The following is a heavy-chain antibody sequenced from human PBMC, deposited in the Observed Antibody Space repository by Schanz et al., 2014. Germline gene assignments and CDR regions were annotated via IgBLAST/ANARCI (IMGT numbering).Heavy chain of an antibody. D-gene: IGHD1-26*01. CDR1: GYTFTTYG. CDR3: ARDRDQWDGNYLDY. V-gene: IGHV1-18*04. CDR2: INPNTGGT. Sequence: QVQLVQSGGEVKKPGASVKVSCKTSGYTFTTYGISWVRQAPGQGLEWMGRINPNTGGTNFAQKFQGRVTMTTDTSTSTVYMELRSLTSDDSAVYYCARDRDQWDGNYLDYWGQGTLVTVSS. J-gene: IGHJ4*02.